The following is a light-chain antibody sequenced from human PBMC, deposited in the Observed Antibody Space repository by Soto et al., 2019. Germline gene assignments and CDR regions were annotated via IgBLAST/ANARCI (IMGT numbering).Light chain of an antibody. Sequence: EIVFTQSPVTLSLSPGERATLSCRASQSVSRIYLAWYQQKPGQAPRLLIYGASSRATGIPDRFSGSGSGTDFTLTISRLEPEDFAVYYCQQYGSSPRTFGQGTKVDIK. J-gene: IGKJ1*01. CDR3: QQYGSSPRT. CDR1: QSVSRIY. CDR2: GAS. V-gene: IGKV3-20*01.